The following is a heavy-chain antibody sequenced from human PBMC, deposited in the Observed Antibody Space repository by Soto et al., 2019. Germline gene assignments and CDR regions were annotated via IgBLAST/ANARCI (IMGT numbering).Heavy chain of an antibody. D-gene: IGHD3-22*01. V-gene: IGHV3-30*18. CDR2: ISYDGSNK. CDR3: AKVARVVVITHYFDY. Sequence: GGSLRLSCAASGFTFSSYGMHWVRQAPGKGLEWVAVISYDGSNKYYADSVKGRFTISRDNSKNTLYLQMNSLRAEDTAVYYCAKVARVVVITHYFDYWGQGTLVTVSS. CDR1: GFTFSSYG. J-gene: IGHJ4*02.